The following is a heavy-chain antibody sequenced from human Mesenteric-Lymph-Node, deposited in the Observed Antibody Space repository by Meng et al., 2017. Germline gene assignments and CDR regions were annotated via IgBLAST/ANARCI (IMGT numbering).Heavy chain of an antibody. V-gene: IGHV4-31*03. J-gene: IGHJ4*02. D-gene: IGHD6-19*01. CDR3: ARVSSGWDYFDY. CDR1: GGSVSSGGYY. CDR2: IYYSGST. Sequence: QVQLQESAPGLGKPSQTLSLTRTVSGGSVSSGGYYWTWIRQHPGKGLEWFGHIYYSGSTFYNPSLKRRVIISIDTSKNQFSLNLRSVTAADTAVYYCARVSSGWDYFDYWGQGTLVTVSS.